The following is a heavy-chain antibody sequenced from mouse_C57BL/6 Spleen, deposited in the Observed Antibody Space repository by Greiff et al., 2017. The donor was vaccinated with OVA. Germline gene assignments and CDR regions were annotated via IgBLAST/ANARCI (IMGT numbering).Heavy chain of an antibody. CDR2: IDPSDSYT. Sequence: QVQLQQSGAELVMPGASVKLSCKASGYTFTSYWMHWVKQRPGQGLEWIGEIDPSDSYTNYNQKFKGKSTLTVDKSSSTAYMQLSSLTSEDSAVYYCARLDYDGYYFDYWGQGTTLTVSS. D-gene: IGHD2-4*01. J-gene: IGHJ2*01. CDR1: GYTFTSYW. V-gene: IGHV1-69*01. CDR3: ARLDYDGYYFDY.